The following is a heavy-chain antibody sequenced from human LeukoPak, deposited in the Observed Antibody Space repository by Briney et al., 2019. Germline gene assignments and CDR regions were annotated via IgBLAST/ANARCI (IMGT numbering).Heavy chain of an antibody. D-gene: IGHD5-24*01. Sequence: ASVSVSCKASGCTFTNYGIIWVRQAPGQGLEWMGWISAYNGNTNYAQKLQGRVTMTTDTSTSTAYMELRSLRSDDTAVYYCARGRDGYNPTADYWGQGTLVTVSS. CDR3: ARGRDGYNPTADY. CDR2: ISAYNGNT. CDR1: GCTFTNYG. V-gene: IGHV1-18*01. J-gene: IGHJ4*02.